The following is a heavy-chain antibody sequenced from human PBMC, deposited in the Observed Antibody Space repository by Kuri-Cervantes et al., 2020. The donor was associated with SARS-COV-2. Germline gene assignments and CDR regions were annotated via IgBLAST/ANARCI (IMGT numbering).Heavy chain of an antibody. J-gene: IGHJ4*02. Sequence: ASVKVSCKASGYTFTGYYMHWVRQAPGQGLEWMGWINPNSGGTNYAQKFQGRVTMTRETSISTAYMELSRLRSDDTAVYYCARFSSSSVGGYFDYWGQGTLVTVSS. V-gene: IGHV1-2*02. D-gene: IGHD6-6*01. CDR2: INPNSGGT. CDR1: GYTFTGYY. CDR3: ARFSSSSVGGYFDY.